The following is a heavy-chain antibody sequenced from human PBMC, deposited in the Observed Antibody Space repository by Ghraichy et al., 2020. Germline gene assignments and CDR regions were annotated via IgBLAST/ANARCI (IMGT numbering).Heavy chain of an antibody. D-gene: IGHD2-2*01. CDR2: IYPGDFDT. CDR1: GYSFNTYW. J-gene: IGHJ3*01. CDR3: ARLGHCTSSSCPEAEDTFNL. V-gene: IGHV5-51*01. Sequence: GESLNISCKGSGYSFNTYWIGWVRQMPGKGLEWMGIIYPGDFDTIYTPSFQGRVTISVDKSISTAYLQWSSLRASDTAMYYCARLGHCTSSSCPEAEDTFNLWGQGTLLTVSS.